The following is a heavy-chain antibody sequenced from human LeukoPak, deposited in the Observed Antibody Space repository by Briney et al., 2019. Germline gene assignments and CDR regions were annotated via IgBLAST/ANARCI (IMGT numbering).Heavy chain of an antibody. CDR2: IYYSGST. J-gene: IGHJ3*02. CDR3: ARPRAISDDAFDI. V-gene: IGHV4-39*01. D-gene: IGHD2-2*01. Sequence: KPSETLSLTYTVSGGSISSSSYYWGWIRQPPGKGLEWIGSIYYSGSTYYNPSLKSRVTISVDTSKNQFSLKLSSVTAADTAVYYCARPRAISDDAFDIWGQGTMVTVSS. CDR1: GGSISSSSYY.